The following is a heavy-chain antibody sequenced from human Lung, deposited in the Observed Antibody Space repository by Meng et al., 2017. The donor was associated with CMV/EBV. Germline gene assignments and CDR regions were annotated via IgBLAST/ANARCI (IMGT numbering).Heavy chain of an antibody. J-gene: IGHJ5*02. D-gene: IGHD2-2*01. CDR2: INPNSGGT. CDR1: GYTFTGYY. CDR3: ARVDCSSTSCYLLDGWFDP. V-gene: IGHV1-2*02. Sequence: ASVXVSCKASGYTFTGYYMHWVRQAPGQGLEWMGWINPNSGGTNYAQKFQGRVTMTRDTSISTAYMELSRLRSDDTAVYYCARVDCSSTSCYLLDGWFDPGXQGTXVTVSS.